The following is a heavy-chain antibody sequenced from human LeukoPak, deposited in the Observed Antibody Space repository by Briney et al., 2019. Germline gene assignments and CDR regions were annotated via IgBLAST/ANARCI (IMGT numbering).Heavy chain of an antibody. D-gene: IGHD2-2*02. V-gene: IGHV1-18*01. CDR3: ARDCSSTSCYSVLNYYYYYYMDV. CDR2: ISAYNGNT. Sequence: ASVKVSCKASGCTFTSYGISWVRQAPGQGLEWMGWISAYNGNTNYAQKLQGRVTMTTDTSTSTAYMELRSLRSDDTAVYYCARDCSSTSCYSVLNYYYYYYMDVWGKGTTVTVSS. J-gene: IGHJ6*03. CDR1: GCTFTSYG.